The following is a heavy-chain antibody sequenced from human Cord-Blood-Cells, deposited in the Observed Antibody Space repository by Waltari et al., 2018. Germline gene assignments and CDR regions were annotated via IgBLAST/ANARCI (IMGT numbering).Heavy chain of an antibody. D-gene: IGHD1-26*01. V-gene: IGHV4-39*01. J-gene: IGHJ5*02. CDR3: ARHGWDGGP. Sequence: QLQLQESGPGLVKPSETLSLTCTVSGGSISSSSYYWGWIRPPPGKGLEWIGSIYYSGSTYYNPSLKSRVTISVDTSKNQFSLKLSSVTAADTAVYYCARHGWDGGPWGQGTLVTVSS. CDR2: IYYSGST. CDR1: GGSISSSSYY.